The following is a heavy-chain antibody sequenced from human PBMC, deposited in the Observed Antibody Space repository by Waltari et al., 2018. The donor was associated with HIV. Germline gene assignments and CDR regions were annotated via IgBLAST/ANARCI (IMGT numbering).Heavy chain of an antibody. CDR3: VAADKSSWSR. CDR1: VFTYTNSA. V-gene: IGHV1-58*01. J-gene: IGHJ4*02. Sequence: QVQLVQSGPEVRKPGTSVNVSCKASVFTYTNSAVQWVRQARGQGPEWIGWIAVGSGDTKYALKFQERVTITRDMSTSTVYMELSSLRSEDTAVYYCVAADKSSWSRWGQGTLVTVSS. CDR2: IAVGSGDT. D-gene: IGHD6-13*01.